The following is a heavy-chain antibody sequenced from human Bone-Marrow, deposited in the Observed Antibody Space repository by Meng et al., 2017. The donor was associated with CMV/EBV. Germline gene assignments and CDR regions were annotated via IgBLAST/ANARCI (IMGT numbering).Heavy chain of an antibody. CDR1: GGSMRWNY. Sequence: SETLSLTCTVSGGSMRWNYLHWIRQPPGKGLEWIGYIYFTGTTNYNPSLKSRVTISVDTSKNQFSLKVTSVTAADTAVYYCARGRLGGAARPRFVDYWGQGTLVTVSS. V-gene: IGHV4-59*01. CDR2: IYFTGTT. J-gene: IGHJ4*02. CDR3: ARGRLGGAARPRFVDY. D-gene: IGHD6-6*01.